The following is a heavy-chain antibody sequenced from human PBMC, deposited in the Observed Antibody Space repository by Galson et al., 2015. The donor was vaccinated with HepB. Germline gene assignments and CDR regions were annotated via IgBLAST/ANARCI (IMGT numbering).Heavy chain of an antibody. CDR2: IDPSESYT. J-gene: IGHJ3*01. CDR3: VRRKHYYDSSGHSENIAFDV. Sequence: QSGAEVKKPGESLRISCKGSGYSFTNYWISWVRQMPGKGLEWMGMIDPSESYTNYSPSFQGHVTISADKSISTAYLQWSSLRASDTAMYYCVRRKHYYDSSGHSENIAFDVWGQETMVTVSS. V-gene: IGHV5-10-1*01. CDR1: GYSFTNYW. D-gene: IGHD3-22*01.